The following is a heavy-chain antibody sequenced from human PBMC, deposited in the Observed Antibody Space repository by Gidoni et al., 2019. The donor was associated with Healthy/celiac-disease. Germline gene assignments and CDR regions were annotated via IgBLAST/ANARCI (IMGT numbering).Heavy chain of an antibody. CDR3: ARQVVAATPPDY. CDR2: IYYSGST. D-gene: IGHD2-15*01. V-gene: IGHV4-39*01. J-gene: IGHJ4*02. Sequence: GKPSETLSLTCTVSGGSISSSSYYWGWIRQPPGKGPEWIGSIYYSGSTYYNPSLKSRVTISVDTSKNQFSLKLSSVTAADTAVYYCARQVVAATPPDYWGQGTLVTVSS. CDR1: GGSISSSSYY.